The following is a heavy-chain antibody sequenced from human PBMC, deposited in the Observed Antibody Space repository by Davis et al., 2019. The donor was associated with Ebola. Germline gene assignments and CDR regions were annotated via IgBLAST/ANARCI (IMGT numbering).Heavy chain of an antibody. V-gene: IGHV1-18*01. CDR1: GYSFISYG. D-gene: IGHD5-12*01. J-gene: IGHJ4*02. CDR2: ITTYNDNT. CDR3: ARDRGWINLSGLFDY. Sequence: APVQVSCKASGYSFISYGISWVRQAPGQGLEWMGWITTYNDNTHYGQKFQGRVTMTMDTSTNTAYMELRSLRFDDTAMYYCARDRGWINLSGLFDYCGQGTLVTVSS.